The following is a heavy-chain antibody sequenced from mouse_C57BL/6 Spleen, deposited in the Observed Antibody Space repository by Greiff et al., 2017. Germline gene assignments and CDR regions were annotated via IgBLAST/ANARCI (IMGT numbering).Heavy chain of an antibody. CDR3: ASPIYYYAMDY. CDR1: GYSITSGYY. J-gene: IGHJ4*01. CDR2: ISYDGSN. D-gene: IGHD2-1*01. V-gene: IGHV3-6*01. Sequence: EVQLQESGPGLVKPSQSLSLTCSVTGYSITSGYYWNWIRQFPGNKLEWMGYISYDGSNNYNPSLKNRISITRDTSKNQFFLKLTSVTTEDTATYYCASPIYYYAMDYWGQGTSVTVSS.